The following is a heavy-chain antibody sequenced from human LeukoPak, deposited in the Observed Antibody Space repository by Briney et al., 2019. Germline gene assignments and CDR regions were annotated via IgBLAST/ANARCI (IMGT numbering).Heavy chain of an antibody. Sequence: GGSLRLSCAASEFTFSSFTMNWVRQAPGKGLEWVSSISSSSSYIHYADSVKGRFTISRDNGKNSLYLQMNSLRAEDTAVYYCARDHYYDSSGNYYGGYYFDYWGQGTLVTVS. D-gene: IGHD3-22*01. V-gene: IGHV3-21*01. CDR2: ISSSSSYI. CDR3: ARDHYYDSSGNYYGGYYFDY. J-gene: IGHJ4*02. CDR1: EFTFSSFT.